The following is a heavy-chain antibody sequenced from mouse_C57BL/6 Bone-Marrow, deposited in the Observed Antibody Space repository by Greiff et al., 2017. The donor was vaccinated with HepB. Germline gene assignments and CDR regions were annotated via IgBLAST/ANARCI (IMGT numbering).Heavy chain of an antibody. CDR2: IWGGGST. CDR3: AKRYYGSSYGGYFDV. CDR1: GFSLTSYG. V-gene: IGHV2-9*01. J-gene: IGHJ1*03. D-gene: IGHD1-1*01. Sequence: VQLQQSGPGLVAPSQSLSITCTVSGFSLTSYGVDWVRQPPGKGLEWLGVIWGGGSTNYNSALMSRLSISKDNSKSQVFLKMNSLQTDDTAMYYCAKRYYGSSYGGYFDVWGTGTTVTVSS.